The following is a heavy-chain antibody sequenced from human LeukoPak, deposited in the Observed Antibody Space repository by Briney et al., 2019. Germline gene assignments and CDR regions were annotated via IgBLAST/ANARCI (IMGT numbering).Heavy chain of an antibody. J-gene: IGHJ6*03. CDR2: IYHSGSA. CDR3: ARDEASYCGGDCDSYYYYYMDV. D-gene: IGHD2-21*01. Sequence: SETLSLTCTVSGRSISSDGYYWSRIRQPPGKGLEWIGYIYHSGSAYYNPSLKSRVTISLDKSKNQFSLKLSSVTAADTAVYYCARDEASYCGGDCDSYYYYYMDVWGKGTTVTVSS. CDR1: GRSISSDGYY. V-gene: IGHV4-30-2*01.